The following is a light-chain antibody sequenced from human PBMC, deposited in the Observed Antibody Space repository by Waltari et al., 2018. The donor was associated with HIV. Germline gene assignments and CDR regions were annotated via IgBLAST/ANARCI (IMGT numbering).Light chain of an antibody. Sequence: SYELTQPPSVSVSPGQTASITCPGNKLGGKYASWSQQKPGQSPVLVIYQDNKRPSGIPERFSGSNSGNTATLTISGTQTMDEADYYCQAWDSATGVFGGGTNLTVL. CDR3: QAWDSATGV. CDR2: QDN. CDR1: KLGGKY. V-gene: IGLV3-1*01. J-gene: IGLJ2*01.